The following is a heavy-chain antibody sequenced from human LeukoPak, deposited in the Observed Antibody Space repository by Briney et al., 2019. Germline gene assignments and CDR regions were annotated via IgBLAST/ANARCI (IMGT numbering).Heavy chain of an antibody. J-gene: IGHJ4*02. D-gene: IGHD6-19*01. Sequence: GGSLRLSCAASGFGFGSYAMYWVRQAPGKGLEWVSGIFGSGGSAHYADSVKGRFTISRDNSKNTVYLEMNSLRAEDTAVYYCAKTTVGYSSGRFPGWPADYWGQGTLVTVSS. V-gene: IGHV3-23*01. CDR1: GFGFGSYA. CDR2: IFGSGGSA. CDR3: AKTTVGYSSGRFPGWPADY.